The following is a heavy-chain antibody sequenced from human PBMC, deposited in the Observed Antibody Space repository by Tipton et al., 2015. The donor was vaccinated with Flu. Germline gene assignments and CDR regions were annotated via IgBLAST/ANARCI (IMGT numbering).Heavy chain of an antibody. CDR3: ARVGPNYDYVWGSLRGGFDY. CDR1: GFTFDDYA. J-gene: IGHJ4*02. V-gene: IGHV3-9*01. D-gene: IGHD3-16*01. Sequence: SLRLSCAASGFTFDDYAMHWVRQAPGKGLEWVSGISWNSGSIGYADSVKGRFTISRDNAKNSLYLQMNSLRAEDTAVYYCARVGPNYDYVWGSLRGGFDYWGQGTLVTVSS. CDR2: ISWNSGSI.